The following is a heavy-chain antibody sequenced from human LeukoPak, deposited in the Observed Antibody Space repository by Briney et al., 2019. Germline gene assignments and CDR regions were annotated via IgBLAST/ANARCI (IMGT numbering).Heavy chain of an antibody. V-gene: IGHV1-46*01. D-gene: IGHD6-19*01. Sequence: EASVKVSCKAPGYTFTSYYMHWVRQAPGQGLEWMGIINPSGGSTSYAQKFQGRVTMTRDTSTSTVYMELSSLRSEDTAVYYCARGAVADRPAKDAFDIWGQGTMVTVSS. J-gene: IGHJ3*02. CDR3: ARGAVADRPAKDAFDI. CDR2: INPSGGST. CDR1: GYTFTSYY.